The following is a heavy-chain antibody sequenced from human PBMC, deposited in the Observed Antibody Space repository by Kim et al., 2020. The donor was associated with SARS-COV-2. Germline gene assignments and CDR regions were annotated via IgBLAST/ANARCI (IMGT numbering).Heavy chain of an antibody. D-gene: IGHD3-10*01. CDR2: IYHSGST. CDR3: ARGPDMVRGVINYYYYYMDV. CDR1: GGSISSSNW. J-gene: IGHJ6*03. Sequence: SETLSLTCAVSGGSISSSNWWSWVRQPPGKGLEWIGEIYHSGSTNYNPSLKSRVTISVDKSKNQFSLKLSSVTAADTAVYYCARGPDMVRGVINYYYYYMDVWGKGTTVTVSS. V-gene: IGHV4-4*02.